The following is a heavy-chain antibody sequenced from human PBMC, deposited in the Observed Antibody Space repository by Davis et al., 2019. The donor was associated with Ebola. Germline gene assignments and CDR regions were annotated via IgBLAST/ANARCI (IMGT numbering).Heavy chain of an antibody. CDR2: MFNGGST. D-gene: IGHD3/OR15-3a*01. V-gene: IGHV4-59*13. CDR1: GGSISNYY. J-gene: IGHJ4*02. Sequence: MPSETLSLTCTVSGGSISNYYWTWIRQPPGKGLEWIEYMFNGGSTNYNPSLKSRVTISLDTSKNQFSLMLTSVTAADTAVYYCARGTGLVSDYWGQGTLVTVSS. CDR3: ARGTGLVSDY.